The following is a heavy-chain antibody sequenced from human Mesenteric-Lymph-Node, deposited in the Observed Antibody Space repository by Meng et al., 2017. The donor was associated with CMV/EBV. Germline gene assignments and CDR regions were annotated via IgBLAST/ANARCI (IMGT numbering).Heavy chain of an antibody. CDR2: IYHTGGT. CDR1: SGSSDW. J-gene: IGHJ4*02. V-gene: IGHV4-4*02. D-gene: IGHD3-10*01. Sequence: SGSSDWWTWVRQPTGKGLEWIGEIYHTGGTNYSPSLESRVTISVDKSKNQFSLRLSSVTAADTAVYYCARGVTMIRGLFWGRGYFDYWGQGTLVTVSS. CDR3: ARGVTMIRGLFWGRGYFDY.